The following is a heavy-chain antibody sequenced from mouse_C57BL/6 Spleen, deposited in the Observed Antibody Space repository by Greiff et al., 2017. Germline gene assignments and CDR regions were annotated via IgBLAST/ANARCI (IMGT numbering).Heavy chain of an antibody. V-gene: IGHV5-9*01. CDR3: ARQDGSSYGWFAY. D-gene: IGHD1-1*01. CDR1: GFTFSSYT. Sequence: EVKRVESGGGLVKPGGSLKLSCAASGFTFSSYTMSWVRQTPEKRLEWVATISGGGGNTYYPDSVKGRFTISRDNAKNTLYLQMSSLRSEDTALYYCARQDGSSYGWFAYWGQGTLVTVSA. CDR2: ISGGGGNT. J-gene: IGHJ3*01.